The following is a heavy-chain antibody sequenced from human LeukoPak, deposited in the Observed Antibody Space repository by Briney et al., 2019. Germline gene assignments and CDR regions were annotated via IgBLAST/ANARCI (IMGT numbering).Heavy chain of an antibody. CDR3: ARVPYYYGSGSYYSYGMDV. J-gene: IGHJ6*02. Sequence: ASVKVSCKASGGTFSGYAISWVRQAPGQGLEWMGGIIPIFGTANYAQKFQGRVTITADESTSTAYMELSSLRSEDTAVYYCARVPYYYGSGSYYSYGMDVWGQGTTVTVSS. CDR2: IIPIFGTA. CDR1: GGTFSGYA. D-gene: IGHD3-10*01. V-gene: IGHV1-69*13.